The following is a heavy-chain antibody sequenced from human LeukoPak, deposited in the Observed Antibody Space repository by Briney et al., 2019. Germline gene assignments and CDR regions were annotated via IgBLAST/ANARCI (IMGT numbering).Heavy chain of an antibody. CDR2: IHRSGST. CDR3: ARDRRRDLVHAFDI. Sequence: SETLSLTCTVSGGSISSYYWSWVRQPPGKGLEWIGEIHRSGSTNYNPSLQSRVTISIDTSKNQFSLMLTSVTAADTAVYYCARDRRRDLVHAFDIWGQGTMVTVSS. CDR1: GGSISSYY. J-gene: IGHJ3*02. V-gene: IGHV4-59*01. D-gene: IGHD2-2*01.